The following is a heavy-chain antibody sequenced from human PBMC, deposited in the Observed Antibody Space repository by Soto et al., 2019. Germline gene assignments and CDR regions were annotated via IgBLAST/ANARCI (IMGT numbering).Heavy chain of an antibody. J-gene: IGHJ5*02. CDR1: GDSINNSHW. CDR3: AREVNSSPARGPNWFDP. CDR2: SYDSATT. D-gene: IGHD6-13*01. V-gene: IGHV4-4*02. Sequence: QVQLQESGPGLVQPSGTLSLTCAVSGDSINNSHWWSWVRQTPGKGLEWIGESYDSATTNYNPSLKTRVTISIDKSKNQFSLKMNSVTAADTAVYYCAREVNSSPARGPNWFDPWGQGTLVTVSS.